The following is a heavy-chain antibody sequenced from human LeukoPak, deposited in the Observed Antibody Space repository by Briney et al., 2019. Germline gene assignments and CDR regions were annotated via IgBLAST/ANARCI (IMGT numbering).Heavy chain of an antibody. Sequence: GRSLRLSCAASGFTFSSYGMHWVRQAPGKGLEWVAVISYDGSNKYYADSVNGRFTISRDKSKNSMYLQMNRLRAEDTAVYYCAGTEVRGRIYYYYGMYVWCQGTTVTVS. V-gene: IGHV3-30*03. CDR2: ISYDGSNK. CDR1: GFTFSSYG. CDR3: AGTEVRGRIYYYYGMYV. J-gene: IGHJ6*02. D-gene: IGHD3-10*01.